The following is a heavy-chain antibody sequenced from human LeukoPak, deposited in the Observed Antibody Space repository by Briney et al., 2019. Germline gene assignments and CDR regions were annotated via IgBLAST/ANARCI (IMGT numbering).Heavy chain of an antibody. J-gene: IGHJ6*02. D-gene: IGHD1-7*01. CDR1: GGSISSSGYY. CDR3: ARHKGAGTTNYDGMDV. CDR2: IFYSGTT. Sequence: SETLSLTCTVSGGSISSSGYYWGWVRQPPGKGLECVASIFYSGTTYYNPSLKSRLTISIDTSKKQFSLKLNSLTAADTAVYCARHKGAGTTNYDGMDVWGQGTTVTVSS. V-gene: IGHV4-39*01.